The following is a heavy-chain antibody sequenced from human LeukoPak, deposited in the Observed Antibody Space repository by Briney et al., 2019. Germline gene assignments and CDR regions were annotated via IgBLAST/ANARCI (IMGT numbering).Heavy chain of an antibody. V-gene: IGHV1-18*01. CDR1: GYTFTSYG. CDR2: ISAYNGNT. D-gene: IGHD2-15*01. J-gene: IGHJ6*04. Sequence: VASVKVSCKASGYTFTSYGISWVRQAPGQGLEWMGWISAYNGNTNYAQKLQGRVTMTTDTSTSTVYMELRSLRSEDTAVYYCASGGVVVVVAATPDLQYYYYYGMDVWGKGTTVTVSS. CDR3: ASGGVVVVVAATPDLQYYYYYGMDV.